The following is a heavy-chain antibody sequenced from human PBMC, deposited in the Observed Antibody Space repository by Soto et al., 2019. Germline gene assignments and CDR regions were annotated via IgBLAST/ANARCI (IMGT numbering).Heavy chain of an antibody. Sequence: QVQLVQSGAEVQEPGASVRVSCKASGYTFTRYYIHWVRQAPGQGLEWMGITNPSDGSKRYAQKFQGRVTMTRDTSTSTVYMELNSLRSEDTAVYYCAKSIKEGGMTVRGADYWGQGTLLTVSS. CDR2: TNPSDGSK. J-gene: IGHJ4*02. CDR3: AKSIKEGGMTVRGADY. D-gene: IGHD6-6*01. CDR1: GYTFTRYY. V-gene: IGHV1-46*01.